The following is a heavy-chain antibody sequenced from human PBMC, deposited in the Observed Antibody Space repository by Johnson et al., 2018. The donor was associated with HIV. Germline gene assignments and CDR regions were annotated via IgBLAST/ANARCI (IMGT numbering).Heavy chain of an antibody. D-gene: IGHD6-13*01. CDR1: GFTFSTNW. J-gene: IGHJ3*02. Sequence: VQLVESGGDLVQPGGSLRLSCVGSGFTFSTNWMHWVRQAPGKGLVWVSRINSDGSSTSYADSVKGRFTISRDSSKNTLYLQMNSLRADDTALYYCARGGAGIAAAEDAFDIWGQGTMVTVSS. CDR2: INSDGSST. CDR3: ARGGAGIAAAEDAFDI. V-gene: IGHV3-74*01.